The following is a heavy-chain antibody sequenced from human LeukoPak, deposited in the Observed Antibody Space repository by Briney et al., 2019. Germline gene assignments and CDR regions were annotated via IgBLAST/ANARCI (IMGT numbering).Heavy chain of an antibody. V-gene: IGHV4-4*07. J-gene: IGHJ5*02. Sequence: PSETLSLTCTVSGDSISSYYWSWIRQPAGKGLEWIGRIYDSGSTNYNPSLKSRVTMSLDTSKNQFSLNLSSVTAADTAVYYCARKALPGNWFDPWGQGTLVTVSS. CDR3: ARKALPGNWFDP. CDR2: IYDSGST. CDR1: GDSISSYY.